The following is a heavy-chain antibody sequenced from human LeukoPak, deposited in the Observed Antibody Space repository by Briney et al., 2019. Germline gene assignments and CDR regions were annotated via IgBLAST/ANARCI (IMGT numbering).Heavy chain of an antibody. CDR1: GGSVSSASYY. CDR3: ARGPPACSSTSCYAD. CDR2: ASHSGST. V-gene: IGHV4-61*01. J-gene: IGHJ4*02. D-gene: IGHD2-2*01. Sequence: SETLSLTCSVSGGSVSSASYYWSWIRQSPEKGLEWIGFASHSGSTYYSPSLKSRVSISVDTSKNQFYLELSSVTAADTAVYYCARGPPACSSTSCYADWGQGTLVTVSS.